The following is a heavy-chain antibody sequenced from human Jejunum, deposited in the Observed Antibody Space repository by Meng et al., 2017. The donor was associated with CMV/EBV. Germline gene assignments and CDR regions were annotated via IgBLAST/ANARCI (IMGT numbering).Heavy chain of an antibody. CDR3: VRHGDCSSGSCFYHWFDP. V-gene: IGHV4-59*02. CDR1: GASVSTYY. J-gene: IGHJ5*02. D-gene: IGHD2-15*01. Sequence: HVQLQEAGPGLVEPSDTLSLSCSLSGASVSTYYWSWIRQPPGKGLEWIGYIYNSGGTYYNPSLKSRVTISIDTSKNQFSLKLNSVTAADTAVYYCVRHGDCSSGSCFYHWFDPWGQGSLVTVSS. CDR2: IYNSGGT.